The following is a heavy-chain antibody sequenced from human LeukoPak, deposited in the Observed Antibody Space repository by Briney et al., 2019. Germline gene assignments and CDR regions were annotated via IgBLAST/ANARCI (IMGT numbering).Heavy chain of an antibody. J-gene: IGHJ4*02. D-gene: IGHD2-21*02. CDR1: GYTFPSYG. V-gene: IGHV1-18*01. Sequence: ASVKVSCKASGYTFPSYGISWVRQAPGQGLEWMGWISAYNGNTNDAQKLQGRVTMTRDTSTSTVYMELSSLRSEDTAFYYCARRSPAYCGGDCYFDRWGQGTLVTVSS. CDR2: ISAYNGNT. CDR3: ARRSPAYCGGDCYFDR.